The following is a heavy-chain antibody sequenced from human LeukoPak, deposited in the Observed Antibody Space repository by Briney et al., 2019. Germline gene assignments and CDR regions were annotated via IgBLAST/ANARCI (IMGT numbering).Heavy chain of an antibody. CDR3: AKEQDYYDSSGYYSPIDY. Sequence: GGSLRLSCAASGFTFDDYAMHWVRQAPGKGLEWVSLFSWDGGSTYNADSVKGRFTISRDNSKNSLYLQMNSLRTEDTALYYCAKEQDYYDSSGYYSPIDYWGQGTLVTVSS. CDR2: FSWDGGST. J-gene: IGHJ4*02. V-gene: IGHV3-43*02. CDR1: GFTFDDYA. D-gene: IGHD3-22*01.